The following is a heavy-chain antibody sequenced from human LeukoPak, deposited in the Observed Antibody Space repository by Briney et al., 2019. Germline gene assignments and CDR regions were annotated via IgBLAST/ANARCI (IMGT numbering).Heavy chain of an antibody. CDR2: IKPDGSEK. V-gene: IGHV3-7*03. J-gene: IGHJ6*02. D-gene: IGHD2-8*01. CDR3: ARFGVPYGVDV. CDR1: GFAFGSYW. Sequence: GGSLNLSWAAPGFAFGSYWMSWFRQAPGKGLGGVANIKPDGSEKYYVDSVKGRFTISRDNAKNSLYLQMNSLRAEDTAMYYCARFGVPYGVDVWGQGTTVTVSS.